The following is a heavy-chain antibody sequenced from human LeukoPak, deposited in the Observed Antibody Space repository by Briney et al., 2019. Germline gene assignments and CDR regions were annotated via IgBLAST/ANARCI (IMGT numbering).Heavy chain of an antibody. Sequence: GGSLRLSCEASGFTFSGNWMSWVRQAPGKGLEWVASINPDGSQKLYVDSVKGRSTISRDNTKGSLYLQMNSLGAEDTAMYYCAKLLGTATTYDSWGQGTRVTVSS. CDR2: INPDGSQK. J-gene: IGHJ4*02. CDR3: AKLLGTATTYDS. V-gene: IGHV3-7*01. D-gene: IGHD5-24*01. CDR1: GFTFSGNW.